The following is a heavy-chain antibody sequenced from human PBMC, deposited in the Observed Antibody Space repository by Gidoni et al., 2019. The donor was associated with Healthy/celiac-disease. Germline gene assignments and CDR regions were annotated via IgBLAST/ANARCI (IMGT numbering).Heavy chain of an antibody. CDR1: GFTFSGSA. Sequence: EVQLVESGGGFVQPGGSLKLSCAASGFTFSGSAMHWVRQASGKGLEWVGRIRSKANSYATAYAASVKGRFTISRDDSKNTAYLQMNSLKTEDTAVYYCTSTAMVTNYYYYGMDVWGQGTTVTVSS. CDR2: IRSKANSYAT. CDR3: TSTAMVTNYYYYGMDV. V-gene: IGHV3-73*02. D-gene: IGHD5-18*01. J-gene: IGHJ6*02.